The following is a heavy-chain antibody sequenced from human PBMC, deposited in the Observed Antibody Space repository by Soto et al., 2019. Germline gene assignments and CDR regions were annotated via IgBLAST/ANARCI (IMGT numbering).Heavy chain of an antibody. CDR3: ASVIVCDCAYHVEF. D-gene: IGHD2-21*01. Sequence: SETLSLTCTVSGVSISSGSYYWSWIRRPPGKGLEWIGNIYYSGRTYYNPSLKSRVIMSVDTSKNHVSLTLTSVTAADMAVYYCASVIVCDCAYHVEFWGQGALVTVSS. CDR1: GVSISSGSYY. J-gene: IGHJ4*02. V-gene: IGHV4-39*07. CDR2: IYYSGRT.